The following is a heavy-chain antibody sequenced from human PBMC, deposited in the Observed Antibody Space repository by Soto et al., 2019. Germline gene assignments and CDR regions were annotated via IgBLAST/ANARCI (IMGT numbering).Heavy chain of an antibody. Sequence: QVQLVQSGAEVKKPGSSVKVSCKTSGVSFNNNGIGWVRQAPGHGLEWMGGVSPPFRTSNYARKFQGRISITADASTGTVNMELSSLTSEDTAQYYCARVLYYGSGSYSPSGMDVWGKGTKVNVSS. CDR2: VSPPFRTS. CDR1: GVSFNNNG. D-gene: IGHD3-10*01. CDR3: ARVLYYGSGSYSPSGMDV. V-gene: IGHV1-69*01. J-gene: IGHJ6*04.